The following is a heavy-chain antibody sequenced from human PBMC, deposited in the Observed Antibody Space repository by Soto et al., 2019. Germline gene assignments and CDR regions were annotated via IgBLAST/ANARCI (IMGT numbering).Heavy chain of an antibody. CDR1: GYSFGDYY. J-gene: IGHJ6*02. CDR2: IDPNSGGT. Sequence: QEHLVQSGAEVKKPGASVKVSCKASGYSFGDYYIHWVRQAPGQGLEWMGWIDPNSGGTNYAQKFRGWVTLTRDMSSSSAYMELKRLKSDATAVYYCVRVGRMTGYWGGMDVWGQGTTVTVS. V-gene: IGHV1-2*04. CDR3: VRVGRMTGYWGGMDV. D-gene: IGHD7-27*01.